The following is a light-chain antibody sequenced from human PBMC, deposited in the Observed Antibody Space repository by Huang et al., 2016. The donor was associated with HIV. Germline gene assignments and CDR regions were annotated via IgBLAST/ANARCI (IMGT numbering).Light chain of an antibody. CDR3: LQHNSYPLT. CDR2: GAS. CDR1: QGIGNH. V-gene: IGKV1-17*03. Sequence: DIQMTQSPSAMSASVGDSVTITCRASQGIGNHLACFQQKPWKVPKRLIYGASSLQSGVPSMFSGSGSGTEFTLTISSLQPEDFATYYCLQHNSYPLTFGGGTKVEIK. J-gene: IGKJ4*01.